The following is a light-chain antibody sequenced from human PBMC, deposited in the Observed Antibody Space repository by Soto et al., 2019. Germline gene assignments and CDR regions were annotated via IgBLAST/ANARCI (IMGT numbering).Light chain of an antibody. CDR3: AAWDDSLSGYV. Sequence: SYELTQPPSVSVAPGQTARITCGENNIGSKSVHWYQQKAGQAPVLVVHDDSDRPSGIPERFSGSNSGNTATLSISRVEVGDEADYYCAAWDDSLSGYVFGTGTKVTVL. CDR1: NIGSKS. CDR2: DDS. J-gene: IGLJ1*01. V-gene: IGLV3-21*02.